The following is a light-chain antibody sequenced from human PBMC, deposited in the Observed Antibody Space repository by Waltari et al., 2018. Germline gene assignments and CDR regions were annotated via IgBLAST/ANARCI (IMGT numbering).Light chain of an antibody. Sequence: DFQMTQSPPSVSASVGARVTVTCRASQGIRSWLAWYQQKPGKAPKLLIYAASSLQSGVPSRFSGSGSGTEFTLTISSLQPEDVATYYCQEANSFPLTFGGGTKVEI. J-gene: IGKJ4*01. CDR1: QGIRSW. V-gene: IGKV1-12*01. CDR2: AAS. CDR3: QEANSFPLT.